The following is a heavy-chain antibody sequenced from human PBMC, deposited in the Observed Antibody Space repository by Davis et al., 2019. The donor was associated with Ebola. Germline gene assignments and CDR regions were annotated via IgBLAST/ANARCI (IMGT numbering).Heavy chain of an antibody. Sequence: PSETLSLTCTVSGGSISSGDYYWSWIRQHPGKGLEWIAYIYYSGSTYYNPSLKSRVTMSVDTSKNQFSLKLSSVTAADTAVYYCARVGLRYYYYYGMDVWGQGTTVTVSS. J-gene: IGHJ6*02. CDR1: GGSISSGDYY. D-gene: IGHD4-17*01. CDR2: IYYSGST. V-gene: IGHV4-31*03. CDR3: ARVGLRYYYYYGMDV.